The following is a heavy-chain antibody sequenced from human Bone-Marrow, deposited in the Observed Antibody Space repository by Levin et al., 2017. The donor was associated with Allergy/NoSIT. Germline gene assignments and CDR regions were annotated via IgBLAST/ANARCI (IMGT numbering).Heavy chain of an antibody. J-gene: IGHJ3*01. CDR2: IYQGGSPT. Sequence: TASETLSLTCTVSGASISDTNWWNWVRQSPGKGLEWIGEIYQGGSPTNYNPSLKSRISMSVDKSTNQFSLKVTSVTAADTGVYYCAGDKQEAREYVFDFWGQGTMVTVSS. D-gene: IGHD3-10*01. CDR1: GASISDTNW. V-gene: IGHV4-4*02. CDR3: AGDKQEAREYVFDF.